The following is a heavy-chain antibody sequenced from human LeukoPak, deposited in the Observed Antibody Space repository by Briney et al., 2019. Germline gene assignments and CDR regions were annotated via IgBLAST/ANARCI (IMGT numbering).Heavy chain of an antibody. CDR2: IYTSGST. V-gene: IGHV4-4*07. CDR3: ARGIAAAGFYYYYYMDV. CDR1: GGSISSYY. J-gene: IGHJ6*03. D-gene: IGHD6-13*01. Sequence: PSETLSLTCTVSGGSISSYYWSWIRQPAGKGLEWIGRIYTSGSTNYNPSLKSRVNMSVDTSKNQFSLKLSSVTAADTAVYYCARGIAAAGFYYYYYMDVWGKGTTVTVSS.